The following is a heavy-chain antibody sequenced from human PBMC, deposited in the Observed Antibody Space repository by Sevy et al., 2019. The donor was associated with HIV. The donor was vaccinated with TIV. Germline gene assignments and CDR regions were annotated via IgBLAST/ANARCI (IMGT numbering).Heavy chain of an antibody. CDR2: ISYDGRNNK. D-gene: IGHD2-15*01. Sequence: GGSLRLSCAASGFTFSDYRFHWVRQAPGKGLEWVAVISYDGRNNKYNADSVKGRFTISRDNSKNTVYLQMNSLRAEDTAIYYCARDRGQILSSAFDYWGHGTLVTVSS. V-gene: IGHV3-30*04. J-gene: IGHJ4*01. CDR1: GFTFSDYR. CDR3: ARDRGQILSSAFDY.